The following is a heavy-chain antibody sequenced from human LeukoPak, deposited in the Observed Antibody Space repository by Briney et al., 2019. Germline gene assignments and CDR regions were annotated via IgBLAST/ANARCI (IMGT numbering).Heavy chain of an antibody. D-gene: IGHD6-13*01. CDR1: GFSISISYY. J-gene: IGHJ4*02. CDR3: ARDVVAAPGTWDY. CDR2: IYTSGST. V-gene: IGHV4-4*07. Sequence: SETLSLTCTVSGFSISISYYWGWIRQPAGKGLEWIGRIYTSGSTNYNPSLKSRVTMSVDTSKNQFSLKLSSVTAADTAVYYCARDVVAAPGTWDYWGQGTLVTVSS.